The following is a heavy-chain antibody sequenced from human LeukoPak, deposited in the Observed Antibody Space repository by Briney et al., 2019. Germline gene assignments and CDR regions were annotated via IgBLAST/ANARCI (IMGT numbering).Heavy chain of an antibody. CDR1: GFTFSSYA. CDR2: ISGSGGST. Sequence: PGGSLRLSCAASGFTFSSYAMSWVRQTPGKGLEWVSAISGSGGSTYYADSVKGRFTISRDNSKNTLFLQMNSLRAEDTAPYYCARIASPWYYFDYWGQGTLVTVSS. V-gene: IGHV3-23*01. D-gene: IGHD3-3*02. CDR3: ARIASPWYYFDY. J-gene: IGHJ4*02.